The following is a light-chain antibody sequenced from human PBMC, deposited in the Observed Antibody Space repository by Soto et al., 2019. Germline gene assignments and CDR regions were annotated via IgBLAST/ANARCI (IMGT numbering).Light chain of an antibody. CDR3: QQRIWPRIT. V-gene: IGKV3-11*01. CDR1: QTISRH. CDR2: DIS. Sequence: EIVLTQSPATLSLSPGETATLSCRASQTISRHLAWYQRKPGQAPRLLIYDISYRDTGVPARFSDSGSGTDFTLTISSLEPEDSAVYYCQQRIWPRITFGQGTRLEIK. J-gene: IGKJ2*01.